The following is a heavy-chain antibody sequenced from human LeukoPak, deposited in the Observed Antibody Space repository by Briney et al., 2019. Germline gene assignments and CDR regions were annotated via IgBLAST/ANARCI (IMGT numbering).Heavy chain of an antibody. CDR2: ISAYNGNT. V-gene: IGHV1-18*01. D-gene: IGHD3-10*01. CDR3: ARDNGWFGEFPMGDY. Sequence: GASVKVSCKASGYTFTSYGISWVRQAPGQGLEWMGWISAYNGNTNYAQKLQGRVTMTTDTSTSTAYMELRSLRSDDTAVYYCARDNGWFGEFPMGDYWGQGTLVTVSS. CDR1: GYTFTSYG. J-gene: IGHJ4*02.